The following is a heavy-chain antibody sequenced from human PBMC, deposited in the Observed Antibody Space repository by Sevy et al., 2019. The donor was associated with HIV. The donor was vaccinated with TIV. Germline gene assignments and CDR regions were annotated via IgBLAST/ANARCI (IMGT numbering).Heavy chain of an antibody. D-gene: IGHD3-3*01. Sequence: ASVKVSCKTSGGTFSSHAINWMRLAPGQGLECMGGINSMSATGNYAQTFAQTFQGRLTITADESTSTVYMELSSLRSEDTAVYYCARPRVYYDVCNGYPPFDYWGQGTQVTVSS. J-gene: IGHJ4*02. V-gene: IGHV1-69*13. CDR3: ARPRVYYDVCNGYPPFDY. CDR2: INSMSATG. CDR1: GGTFSSHA.